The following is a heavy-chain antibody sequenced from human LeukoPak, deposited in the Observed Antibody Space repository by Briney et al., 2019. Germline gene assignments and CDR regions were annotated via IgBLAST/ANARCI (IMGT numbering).Heavy chain of an antibody. D-gene: IGHD3-10*01. CDR3: TKRVIVIRAVIVFGFHKEAYYFDY. Sequence: GGSLRLSCVVSGITLSNYGMSWVRQAPGKGLEWVSGISERGGSTNYADSVKGRFIISRDTSKNTVYLQMNSLRVEDTAVYFCTKRVIVIRAVIVFGFHKEAYYFDYWGQGILVTVSS. J-gene: IGHJ4*02. V-gene: IGHV3-23*01. CDR2: ISERGGST. CDR1: GITLSNYG.